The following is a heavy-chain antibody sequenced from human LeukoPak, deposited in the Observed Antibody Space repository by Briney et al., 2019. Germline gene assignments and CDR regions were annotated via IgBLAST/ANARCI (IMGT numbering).Heavy chain of an antibody. V-gene: IGHV4-34*01. Sequence: TSETLSLTCAVYGGSFSGYYWSWIRQPPGKGLEWIGEINHSGSTNYNPSLKSRVTISVDTSKNQFSLKLSSVTAADTAVYYCATTYYYDSSGPAPDYWGQGTLVTVSS. CDR1: GGSFSGYY. CDR2: INHSGST. D-gene: IGHD3-22*01. J-gene: IGHJ4*02. CDR3: ATTYYYDSSGPAPDY.